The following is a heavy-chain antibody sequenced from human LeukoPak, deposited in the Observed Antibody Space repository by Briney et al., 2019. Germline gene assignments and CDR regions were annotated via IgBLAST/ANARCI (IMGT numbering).Heavy chain of an antibody. V-gene: IGHV3-74*01. CDR2: INSDGSST. Sequence: GGSLRLSCAASGFTFSSYWMHWVRQAPGKGLVWVSRINSDGSSTSYADSVKGRFTISRDNAKNTLYLQMNSLRAEDTAVYYCARDHNYYDSSGYLSYWGQGTLVTVSS. D-gene: IGHD3-22*01. CDR3: ARDHNYYDSSGYLSY. J-gene: IGHJ4*02. CDR1: GFTFSSYW.